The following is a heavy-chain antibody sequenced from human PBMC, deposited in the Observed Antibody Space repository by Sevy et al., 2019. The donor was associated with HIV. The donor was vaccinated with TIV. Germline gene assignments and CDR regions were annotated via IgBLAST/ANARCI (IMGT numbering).Heavy chain of an antibody. J-gene: IGHJ6*02. Sequence: GGSLRLSCAASGFTFSSYEMNWVRQAPGKGLEWVSYISSSGSTIYYADSVKGRFTISRDNAKNSLYLQMNGLRAEDTAVYYCARDRILGYCSSTSCSSYYYGMDVWGQGTTVTVSS. V-gene: IGHV3-48*03. CDR1: GFTFSSYE. CDR2: ISSSGSTI. CDR3: ARDRILGYCSSTSCSSYYYGMDV. D-gene: IGHD2-2*01.